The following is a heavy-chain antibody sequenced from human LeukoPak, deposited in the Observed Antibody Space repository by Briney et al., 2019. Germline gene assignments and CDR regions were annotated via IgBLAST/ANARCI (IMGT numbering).Heavy chain of an antibody. CDR2: IWYDGSNK. CDR3: ARDYAGENWLDP. Sequence: RSLRLSCAASGFTFSSYGMHWVRQAPGKGLEWVAVIWYDGSNKYYADSVKGRFTISRDNSKNTLYLQMNSLRAEDTAVYYCARDYAGENWLDPWGQGTLVTVSS. J-gene: IGHJ5*02. V-gene: IGHV3-33*01. CDR1: GFTFSSYG. D-gene: IGHD3-16*01.